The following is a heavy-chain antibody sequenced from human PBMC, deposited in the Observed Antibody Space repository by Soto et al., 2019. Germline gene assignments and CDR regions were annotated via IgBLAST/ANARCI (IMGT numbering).Heavy chain of an antibody. J-gene: IGHJ4*02. CDR2: INHSGST. Sequence: SEILSVTCAVYWGSFSDYYGSWIRQNPGKGLEWIGEINHSGSTNYNPSLKSRVTISVDTSKNQFSLKLSSVTAADTAVYYCAREVETGTKTPHHPPDEEGYFDYWGQGTLVTVSS. D-gene: IGHD1-1*01. CDR3: AREVETGTKTPHHPPDEEGYFDY. CDR1: WGSFSDYY. V-gene: IGHV4-34*01.